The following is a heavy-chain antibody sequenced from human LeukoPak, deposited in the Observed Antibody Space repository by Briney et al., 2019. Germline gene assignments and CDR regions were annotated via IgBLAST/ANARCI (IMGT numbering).Heavy chain of an antibody. V-gene: IGHV4-34*01. CDR2: INHSGST. Sequence: PSETLSLTCAAYGGSFRGYYWSWIRQPPGKGLEWIGEINHSGSTNYNPSLKSRVTISVDTSKNKFSLKLSSVSAADTAVYYCARGRYSSNYYYYYYLDVWGKGTTATVSS. CDR3: ARGRYSSNYYYYYYLDV. J-gene: IGHJ6*03. D-gene: IGHD6-13*01. CDR1: GGSFRGYY.